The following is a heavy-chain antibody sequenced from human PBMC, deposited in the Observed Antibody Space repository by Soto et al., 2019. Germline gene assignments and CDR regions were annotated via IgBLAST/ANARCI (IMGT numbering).Heavy chain of an antibody. V-gene: IGHV4-59*08. D-gene: IGHD3-16*02. CDR3: ARRAGIGEYYDYIWGSYRIDYFDY. CDR1: GGSISSYY. J-gene: IGHJ4*02. CDR2: IYYSGST. Sequence: SETLSLTCTVSGGSISSYYWSWIRQPPGKGLEWIGYIYYSGSTNYNPSLKSRVTISVDTSKNQFSLKLSSVTAADTAVYYCARRAGIGEYYDYIWGSYRIDYFDYWGQGTLVTVSS.